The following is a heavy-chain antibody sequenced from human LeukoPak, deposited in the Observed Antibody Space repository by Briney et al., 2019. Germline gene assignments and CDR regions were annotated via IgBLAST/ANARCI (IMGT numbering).Heavy chain of an antibody. CDR2: IYDTGSN. V-gene: IGHV4-38-2*01. CDR1: GYSISSGYY. Sequence: SETLSLTCAVSGYSISSGYYWGRIRQPPGKGLEWIGSIYDTGSNYYTPSLKSRVTISIDTSKNQFSLKLSSVTAADTAVYYCASGSSGWLWYFDLWGRGTLVTVSS. D-gene: IGHD6-19*01. CDR3: ASGSSGWLWYFDL. J-gene: IGHJ2*01.